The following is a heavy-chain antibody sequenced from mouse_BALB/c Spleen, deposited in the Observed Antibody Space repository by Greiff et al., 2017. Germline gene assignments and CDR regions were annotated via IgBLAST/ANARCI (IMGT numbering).Heavy chain of an antibody. CDR3: VRDPIYPYAMDD. J-gene: IGHJ4*01. CDR2: IRSKSNNYAT. V-gene: IGHV10-1*02. Sequence: EVQLVESGGGLVQPKGSLKLSCAASGFTFNTYAMNWVRQAPGKGLEWVARIRSKSNNYATYYADSVKDRFTISRDDSQSMLYLQMNNLKTEDTAMDYCVRDPIYPYAMDDWGQGTSVTVSS. D-gene: IGHD2-1*01. CDR1: GFTFNTYA.